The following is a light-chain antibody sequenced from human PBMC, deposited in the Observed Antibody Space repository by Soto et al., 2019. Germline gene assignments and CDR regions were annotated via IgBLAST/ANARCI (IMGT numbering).Light chain of an antibody. CDR2: DVT. J-gene: IGLJ2*01. V-gene: IGLV2-14*01. Sequence: QSALTQPASVSGSPGQSINISCTGTSSDVGGYNFVSWYQQHPGKAPKLMIYDVTNRPSGVSNRFSGSKSGNTASLTISGLQAEDEADYYCSSCTSSSTLVFGGGTKVTVL. CDR3: SSCTSSSTLV. CDR1: SSDVGGYNF.